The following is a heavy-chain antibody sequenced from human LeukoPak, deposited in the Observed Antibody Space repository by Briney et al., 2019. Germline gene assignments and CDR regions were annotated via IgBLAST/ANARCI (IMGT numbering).Heavy chain of an antibody. CDR2: ISGSGGST. CDR1: GFTFSNYA. J-gene: IGHJ4*02. V-gene: IGHV3-23*01. D-gene: IGHD2-2*02. Sequence: GGSLRLSCAASGFTFSNYAMSWVRQAPGKGLEWVSAISGSGGSTYYADSVKGRFTISRDNSKNTLYLQMNSLRAEDTAVYYCALGRNIVIVPAAIFDSWGQGTLVTVSS. CDR3: ALGRNIVIVPAAIFDS.